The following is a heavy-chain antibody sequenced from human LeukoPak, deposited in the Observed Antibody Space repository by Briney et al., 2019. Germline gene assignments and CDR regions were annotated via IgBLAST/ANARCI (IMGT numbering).Heavy chain of an antibody. CDR1: GYTFTSYE. V-gene: IGHV1-8*01. Sequence: GASVKVSCKASGYTFTSYEINWVRQATGHGLEWMGWMNPDSGDTAYAQKFQGRITMTRNTSITTAYMELSSLRSEDTAVYYCARGLGSYDSSELTWPMISFWGQGTQVTVSS. D-gene: IGHD3-22*01. J-gene: IGHJ4*02. CDR2: MNPDSGDT. CDR3: ARGLGSYDSSELTWPMISF.